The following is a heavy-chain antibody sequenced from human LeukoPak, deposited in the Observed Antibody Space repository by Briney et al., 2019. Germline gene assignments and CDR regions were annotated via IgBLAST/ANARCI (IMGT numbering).Heavy chain of an antibody. CDR1: GGSINSYY. Sequence: SETLSLTCTVSGGSINSYYWSWIRQPPGKGLEWIGYIYYSGTTNYNPSLKSRVTISVDTSKNQFSLKLSSVTAADTAVYYCARTNVEMATTFDYWGQGTLVTVSS. CDR2: IYYSGTT. J-gene: IGHJ4*02. V-gene: IGHV4-59*01. CDR3: ARTNVEMATTFDY. D-gene: IGHD5-24*01.